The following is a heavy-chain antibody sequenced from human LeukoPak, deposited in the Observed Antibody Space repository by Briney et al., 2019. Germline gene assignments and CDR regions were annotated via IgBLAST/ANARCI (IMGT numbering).Heavy chain of an antibody. V-gene: IGHV1-2*02. CDR3: ARDYYDSSGYSRFDP. J-gene: IGHJ5*02. CDR1: GYTFTGYY. CDR2: INPNSGGT. D-gene: IGHD3-22*01. Sequence: ASVKVSCKASGYTFTGYYMHWVRQAPGQGLEGMGWINPNSGGTDYAQKFQGRVTMTRDTSISTAYMEVSRLRSDDTAVYYCARDYYDSSGYSRFDPWGQGTLVTVSS.